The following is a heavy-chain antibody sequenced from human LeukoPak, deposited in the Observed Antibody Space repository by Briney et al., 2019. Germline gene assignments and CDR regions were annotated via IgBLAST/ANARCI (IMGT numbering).Heavy chain of an antibody. D-gene: IGHD5-18*01. Sequence: GGSLRLSCAASGFTFSGSWMHWVRQAPGKGLEWVSGISGSGGSIYYADSVKGRFTISRDSSKNTLNLQMNSLRAEDTAVYYCAKHGDTAMWLDYWGQGTLVTVSS. CDR3: AKHGDTAMWLDY. J-gene: IGHJ4*02. V-gene: IGHV3-23*01. CDR1: GFTFSGSW. CDR2: ISGSGGSI.